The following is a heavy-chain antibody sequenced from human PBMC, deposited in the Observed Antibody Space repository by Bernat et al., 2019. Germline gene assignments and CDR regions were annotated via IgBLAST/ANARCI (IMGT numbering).Heavy chain of an antibody. J-gene: IGHJ4*02. V-gene: IGHV3-74*01. CDR1: GFTFSSYW. Sequence: EVQLVESGGGLVQPGGSLRLSCAASGFTFSSYWMHWVRQAPGKGLVWVSRINSDGTTTTYADSVKGRFTISRDNAKNTVYLQMNSLRAEDTAVYYCARARYYDLIDYWGQGTLVTVSS. CDR3: ARARYYDLIDY. D-gene: IGHD3-3*01. CDR2: INSDGTTT.